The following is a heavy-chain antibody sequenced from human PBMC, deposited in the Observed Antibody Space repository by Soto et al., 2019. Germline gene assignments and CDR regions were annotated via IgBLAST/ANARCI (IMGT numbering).Heavy chain of an antibody. D-gene: IGHD1-26*01. J-gene: IGHJ4*02. Sequence: QVQLQQWGAGLLKPSETLSLTCAVYGGSFSGYYWSWIRQPPGKGLEWIGEINHSGSTNYNPSLKSRVTIAVDTSKNQFSLKLSSVTAADTAVYYCARGRGIVGATSYYSDYWGQGTLVTVSS. CDR2: INHSGST. CDR3: ARGRGIVGATSYYSDY. CDR1: GGSFSGYY. V-gene: IGHV4-34*01.